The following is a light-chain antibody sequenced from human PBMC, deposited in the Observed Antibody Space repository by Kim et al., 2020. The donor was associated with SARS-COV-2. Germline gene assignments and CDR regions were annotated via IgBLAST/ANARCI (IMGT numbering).Light chain of an antibody. CDR3: QTWGTGHSWV. CDR2: LNSDGSH. V-gene: IGLV4-69*01. J-gene: IGLJ3*02. CDR1: SGHSSYA. Sequence: QLVLTQSPSASASLGASVKLTCTLSSGHSSYAIAWHQQQPEKGPRYLMKLNSDGSHGKGDGIPDRFSGSSSGAERYLTISSLQSEDEADYYCQTWGTGHSWVFGGGTQLTVL.